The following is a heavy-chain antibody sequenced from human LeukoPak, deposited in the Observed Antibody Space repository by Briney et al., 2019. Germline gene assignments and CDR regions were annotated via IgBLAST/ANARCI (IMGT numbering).Heavy chain of an antibody. V-gene: IGHV3-11*05. CDR2: ISTGSTYT. Sequence: GGSLRLSCAASGFTFSDYYMTCIHQAPGKGLEWLSYISTGSTYTNYANSVKGRFTISRDNAKNSLYLQLNSLRAEDTAVYYCTREDNWYFDLWGRGTLVTVSS. J-gene: IGHJ2*01. CDR1: GFTFSDYY. CDR3: TREDNWYFDL.